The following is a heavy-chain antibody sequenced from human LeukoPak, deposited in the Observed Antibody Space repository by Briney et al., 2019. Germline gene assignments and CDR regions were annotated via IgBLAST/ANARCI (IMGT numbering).Heavy chain of an antibody. CDR2: IYYSGST. CDR1: GGSISSYY. V-gene: IGHV4-59*01. Sequence: PSETLSLTCTVSGGSISSYYWSWIRQPPGKGLEWIGYIYYSGSTNYNPSLKSRVTISVDTSKNQFSLKLSSVTAADTAVYYCASLSYYDLSGYFYWGQGTLVTVSS. J-gene: IGHJ4*02. CDR3: ASLSYYDLSGYFY. D-gene: IGHD3-22*01.